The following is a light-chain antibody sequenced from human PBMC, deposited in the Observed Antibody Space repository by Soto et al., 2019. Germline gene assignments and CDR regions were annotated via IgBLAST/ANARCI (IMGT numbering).Light chain of an antibody. CDR3: QQCTTDPVT. CDR1: RSVGNR. J-gene: IGKJ1*01. V-gene: IGKV1-5*01. CDR2: DGS. Sequence: DIQMTQSPSTLSASVGDRVTITCRASRSVGNRLAWYQQKPGKAPKVLSFDGSTLRSGVPSRFSGSGSGTEFSLTISSLQPDDFATYYCQQCTTDPVTFGQATKVEVK.